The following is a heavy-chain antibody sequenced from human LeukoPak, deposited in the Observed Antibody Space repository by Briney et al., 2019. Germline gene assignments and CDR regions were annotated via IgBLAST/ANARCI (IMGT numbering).Heavy chain of an antibody. CDR2: IYPDDSDT. J-gene: IGHJ2*01. V-gene: IGHV5-51*01. D-gene: IGHD4-23*01. CDR1: GYSFTSYW. Sequence: GESLKISCKGSGYSFTSYWIGWVRQMPGKGLEWMGIIYPDDSDTRYSPSFQGQVTISADKSISTAYLQWSSLKASDTAMYYCARTSVAAYWYFDLWGRGTLVTVSS. CDR3: ARTSVAAYWYFDL.